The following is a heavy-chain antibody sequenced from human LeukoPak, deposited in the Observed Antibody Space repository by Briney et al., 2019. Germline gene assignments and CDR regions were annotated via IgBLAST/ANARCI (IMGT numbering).Heavy chain of an antibody. V-gene: IGHV3-7*01. CDR1: GFTFSTYW. Sequence: PGGSLRLSCAASGFTFSTYWMNWVRQAPGNGLEWAASIKSDGSEKYYLYSVKGRFTISRDNTRYSLNLQMNSLRAEDTAVYYCVKGWSETLWGQGTLVTVSS. CDR3: VKGWSETL. J-gene: IGHJ4*02. CDR2: IKSDGSEK.